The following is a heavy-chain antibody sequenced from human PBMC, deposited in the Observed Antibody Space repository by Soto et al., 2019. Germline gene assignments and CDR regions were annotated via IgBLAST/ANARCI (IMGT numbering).Heavy chain of an antibody. CDR2: TIPMFGTT. Sequence: QVQLVQSGAEVKKPESSVRVSCKASGGIFNSYAITWVRQAPGQGLEWMGGTIPMFGTTNYAEKFQGRVTISADESTNTAYMELSSLRSEDTAVYYCTRCGIRYHSIGYYLGIDGMDVWGQGTTVIVSS. D-gene: IGHD3-22*01. CDR3: TRCGIRYHSIGYYLGIDGMDV. V-gene: IGHV1-69*12. CDR1: GGIFNSYA. J-gene: IGHJ6*02.